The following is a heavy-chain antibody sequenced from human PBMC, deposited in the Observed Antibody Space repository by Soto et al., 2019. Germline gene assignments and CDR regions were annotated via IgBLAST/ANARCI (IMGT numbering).Heavy chain of an antibody. CDR1: GYTFTSYY. Sequence: QVQLVQSRGEVKKPGASVKVSCKASGYTFTSYYMHWVRQAPGQGLEWMGIINPSGGSTTYAQKFQGRVTMTRDTSTSTVYMELSSLRSEDTAVYYCARVGCSGGSCYAVDYWGQGTLVTVSS. CDR3: ARVGCSGGSCYAVDY. V-gene: IGHV1-46*01. J-gene: IGHJ4*02. CDR2: INPSGGST. D-gene: IGHD2-15*01.